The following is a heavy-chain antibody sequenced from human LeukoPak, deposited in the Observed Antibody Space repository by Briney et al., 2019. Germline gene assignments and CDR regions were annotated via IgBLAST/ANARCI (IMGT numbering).Heavy chain of an antibody. Sequence: ASVKVSCKVSGYTLTELSMHWVRQAPGKGLEWMGGFDPEDGETIYAQKFQGRVTMTEDTSTDTAYMELSSLRSEDTAVYYCANDGSSRGGASYHFDYWGQGTLVTVSS. CDR2: FDPEDGET. CDR3: ANDGSSRGGASYHFDY. J-gene: IGHJ4*02. D-gene: IGHD2-2*01. CDR1: GYTLTELS. V-gene: IGHV1-24*01.